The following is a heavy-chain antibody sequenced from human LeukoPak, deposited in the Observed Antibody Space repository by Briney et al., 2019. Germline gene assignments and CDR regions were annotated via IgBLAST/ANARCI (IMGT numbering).Heavy chain of an antibody. CDR1: GYSFTSYW. V-gene: IGHV5-51*01. J-gene: IGHJ3*02. D-gene: IGHD1-26*01. Sequence: GESLKISCKGSGYSFTSYWIGWVRQMPGKGLEWMGIIYPGDSDTRYSPSFQGQVTISADKSINTAYLQWSSLKASDTAMYYCARVDPGVGAASGGAFDIWGQGTMVTVSS. CDR3: ARVDPGVGAASGGAFDI. CDR2: IYPGDSDT.